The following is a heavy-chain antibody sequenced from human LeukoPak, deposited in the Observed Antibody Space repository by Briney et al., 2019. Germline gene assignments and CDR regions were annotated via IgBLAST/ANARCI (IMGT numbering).Heavy chain of an antibody. CDR3: TTGTLTSDY. CDR1: AFTFSRCE. Sequence: GGSLRLSCAASAFTFSRCEMNWVRQAPGKGLEWVGRVKSKSDGGTTDNAAPVKGRFTISKDDSKNTLYLQMNSLKTEDTGIYYCTTGTLTSDYWGQGTLVTVSS. CDR2: VKSKSDGGTT. V-gene: IGHV3-15*01. J-gene: IGHJ4*02. D-gene: IGHD4-17*01.